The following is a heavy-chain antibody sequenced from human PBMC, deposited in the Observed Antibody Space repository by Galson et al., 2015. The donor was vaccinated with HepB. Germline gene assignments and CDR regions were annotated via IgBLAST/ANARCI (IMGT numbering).Heavy chain of an antibody. CDR1: GGSISSYY. D-gene: IGHD5-18*01. J-gene: IGHJ4*02. CDR3: ARRRGYSYDY. Sequence: LSLTCTVSGGSISSYYWSWIRQPPGKGLEWIGYIYYSGSTNYNPSLKSRVTISVDTSKNQFSLKLSSVTAADTAVYYCARRRGYSYDYWGQGTLVTVSS. V-gene: IGHV4-59*01. CDR2: IYYSGST.